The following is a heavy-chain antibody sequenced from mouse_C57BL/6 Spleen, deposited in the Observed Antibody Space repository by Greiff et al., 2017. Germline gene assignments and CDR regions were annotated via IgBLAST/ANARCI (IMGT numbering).Heavy chain of an antibody. CDR2: IDPETGGT. V-gene: IGHV1-15*01. J-gene: IGHJ4*01. CDR3: TRWLPSYAMDY. Sequence: VQRVESGAELVRPGASVTLSCKASGYTFTDYEMHWVKQTPVHGLEWIGAIDPETGGTAYNQKFKGKAILTADKSSSTAYMELRSLTSEDSAVYYCTRWLPSYAMDYWGQGTSVTVSS. D-gene: IGHD2-2*01. CDR1: GYTFTDYE.